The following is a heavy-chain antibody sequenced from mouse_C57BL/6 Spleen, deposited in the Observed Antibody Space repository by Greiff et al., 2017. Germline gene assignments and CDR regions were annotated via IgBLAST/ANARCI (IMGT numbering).Heavy chain of an antibody. J-gene: IGHJ2*01. D-gene: IGHD1-1*01. CDR1: GYAFSSSW. Sequence: QVQLQQSGPELVKPGASVKISCKASGYAFSSSWMNWVKQRPGKGLEWIGRIYPGDGDTNYNGKFKGKATLTADKSSSTAYMQLSSLTSEDSAVYFGARRVYYYGSSYEYYFDYWGQGTTLTVSS. CDR2: IYPGDGDT. CDR3: ARRVYYYGSSYEYYFDY. V-gene: IGHV1-82*01.